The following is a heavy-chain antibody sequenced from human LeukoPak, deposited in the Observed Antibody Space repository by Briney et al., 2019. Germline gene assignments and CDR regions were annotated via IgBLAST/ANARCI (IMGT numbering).Heavy chain of an antibody. CDR2: VYPGESS. CDR1: GGSISSYY. V-gene: IGHV4-4*07. CDR3: ARVEREGLDY. Sequence: SETLSLTCTVSGGSISSYYWSWIRQPAGKGLEWIGRVYPGESSEYNPSLKSRVTMSVDTSKNQFSLKVNSVTAADTAVYYCARVEREGLDYWGQGTLVTVSS. J-gene: IGHJ4*02.